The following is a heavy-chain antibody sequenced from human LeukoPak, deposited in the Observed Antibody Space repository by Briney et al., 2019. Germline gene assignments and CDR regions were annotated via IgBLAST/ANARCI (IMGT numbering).Heavy chain of an antibody. CDR3: ARSFSESYYYYRMDV. CDR2: VYYSGRT. V-gene: IGHV4-59*01. Sequence: SETLSLTCTVSGGSISSYYWSGSRQPPGKGLEWIGYVYYSGRTNYNPSLKSRVTISVDTSKNQFSLKLSSVTAADTAVYYCARSFSESYYYYRMDVWGQGTTVTVSS. D-gene: IGHD1-26*01. CDR1: GGSISSYY. J-gene: IGHJ6*02.